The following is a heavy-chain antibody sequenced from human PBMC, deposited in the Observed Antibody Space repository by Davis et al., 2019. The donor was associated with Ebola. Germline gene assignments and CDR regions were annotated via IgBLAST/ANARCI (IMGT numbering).Heavy chain of an antibody. J-gene: IGHJ3*02. CDR3: ARQAGYCTNGVCNARDAFDI. D-gene: IGHD2-8*01. CDR2: IDPSDSYT. Sequence: GESLKISCKGSGYSFTNYWIGWVRQMPGKGLEWMGRIDPSDSYTNYSPSFQGHVTISADKSISTAYLQWSSLKASDTAMYYCARQAGYCTNGVCNARDAFDIWGQGTMVTVSS. V-gene: IGHV5-10-1*01. CDR1: GYSFTNYW.